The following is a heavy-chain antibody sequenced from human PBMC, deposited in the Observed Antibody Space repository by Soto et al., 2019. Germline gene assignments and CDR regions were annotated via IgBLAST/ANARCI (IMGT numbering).Heavy chain of an antibody. J-gene: IGHJ2*01. D-gene: IGHD7-27*01. Sequence: GGSLRLSCAASGFTFSSYAMSWVRQAPGKGLEWVSAISGSGGSTYYADSVKGRFTISRDNSKHTLYLQMNSLRAEDTAVYDCAKVAAIAPGNGDHWYFDLWGRGTLVTVSS. CDR2: ISGSGGST. V-gene: IGHV3-23*01. CDR1: GFTFSSYA. CDR3: AKVAAIAPGNGDHWYFDL.